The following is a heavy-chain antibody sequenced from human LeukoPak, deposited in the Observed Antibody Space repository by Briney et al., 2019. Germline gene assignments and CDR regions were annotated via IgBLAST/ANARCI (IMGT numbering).Heavy chain of an antibody. Sequence: LSLTCAVYGGSFSGYYWSWIRQPPGKGLEWVSYISSSGSTIYYADPVKGRFTISRDNAKNSLYLQMNSLRAEDTAVYYCAELGITMIGGVWGKGTTVTISS. CDR3: AELGITMIGGV. V-gene: IGHV3-11*04. CDR1: GGSFSGYY. J-gene: IGHJ6*04. D-gene: IGHD3-10*02. CDR2: ISSSGSTI.